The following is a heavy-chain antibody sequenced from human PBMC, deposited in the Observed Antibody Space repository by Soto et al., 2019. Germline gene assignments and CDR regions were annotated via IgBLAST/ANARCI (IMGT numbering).Heavy chain of an antibody. Sequence: SETLSLTCTVSGGSISSSSYYWGWIRQPPGKGLEWIGSIYYSGSTYYNPSLKSRVTISVDTSKNQFSLKLSSVTAADTAVYYCATPSSIAARPDLGWGSYFDYWGQGTLVTVSS. CDR3: ATPSSIAARPDLGWGSYFDY. D-gene: IGHD6-6*01. V-gene: IGHV4-39*01. J-gene: IGHJ4*02. CDR2: IYYSGST. CDR1: GGSISSSSYY.